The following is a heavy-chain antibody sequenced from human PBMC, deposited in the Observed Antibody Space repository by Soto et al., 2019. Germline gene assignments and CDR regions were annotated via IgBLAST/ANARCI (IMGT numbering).Heavy chain of an antibody. Sequence: QVQLQESGPGLVKPSETLSLTCTVSGGSISNYYWSWIRQPPRKGLEWIGFIYYSGSTNYNPSLKSRVTISVDTSKNHFTLKLSSVTAADTAVYYCATAARLSGSGSYEAFDIWGQGTMVTVSS. CDR3: ATAARLSGSGSYEAFDI. D-gene: IGHD3-10*01. V-gene: IGHV4-59*01. CDR1: GGSISNYY. J-gene: IGHJ3*02. CDR2: IYYSGST.